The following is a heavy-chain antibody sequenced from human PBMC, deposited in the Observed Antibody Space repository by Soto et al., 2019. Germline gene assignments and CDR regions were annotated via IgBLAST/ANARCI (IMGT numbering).Heavy chain of an antibody. CDR2: IYWDDDK. V-gene: IGHV2-5*02. CDR1: GFSLTTSGVG. Sequence: QITLNESGPTVVRPTETLTLTCRFSGFSLTTSGVGVGWIRQSPGKAPEWLALIYWDDDKRDSASLKSRLTITNDNSKNQVFLTVSDLDPTDTATYYCAHRVLRTVFGLVTTTAIYFDFWGKGTPVAVSS. D-gene: IGHD3-3*01. CDR3: AHRVLRTVFGLVTTTAIYFDF. J-gene: IGHJ4*02.